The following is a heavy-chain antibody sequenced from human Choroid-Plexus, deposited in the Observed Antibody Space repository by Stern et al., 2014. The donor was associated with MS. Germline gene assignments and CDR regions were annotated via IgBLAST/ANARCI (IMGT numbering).Heavy chain of an antibody. J-gene: IGHJ6*02. CDR1: GFIFTGYY. CDR3: TRDQRGITICGVVTDYYSLGMDV. CDR2: INPNTGGP. Sequence: QVQLMQSGAEVQKLGASVKVSCKTSGFIFTGYYIHWVRQAPGQGLEWMSWINPNTGGPKDAKKVQGRVAMSRDTTISTAYVELSSLTYDDTAVYYGTRDQRGITICGVVTDYYSLGMDVWGQGTTVTVSS. V-gene: IGHV1-2*02. D-gene: IGHD3-3*01.